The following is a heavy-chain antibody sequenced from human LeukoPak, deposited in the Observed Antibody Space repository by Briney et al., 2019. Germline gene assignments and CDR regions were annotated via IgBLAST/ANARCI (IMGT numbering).Heavy chain of an antibody. V-gene: IGHV3-23*01. CDR3: AKVSSSLAFDI. J-gene: IGHJ3*02. D-gene: IGHD6-13*01. CDR1: GFTFSSYA. CDR2: ISGSGGST. Sequence: GGSLRLSCAASGFTFSSYAMSWVCQAPGKGLEWFSAISGSGGSTYYADSVKGRFTISRDNSKNTLYLQMNNLRAEDTAVYYCAKVSSSLAFDIWGQGTMVTVSS.